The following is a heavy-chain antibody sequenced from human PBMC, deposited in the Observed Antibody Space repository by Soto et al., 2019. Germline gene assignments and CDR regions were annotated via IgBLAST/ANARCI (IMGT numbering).Heavy chain of an antibody. CDR1: GFTFSSYA. CDR3: ARDNENPSILLNYGWFDP. V-gene: IGHV3-30-3*01. Sequence: QVQLVESGGGVVQPGRSLRLSCAASGFTFSSYAMHWVRQAPGKGLEWVAVISYDGSNKYYADSVKGRFTISRDNSKNTLYLQMNSLRAEDTAVYYCARDNENPSILLNYGWFDPWGQGTLVTVSS. D-gene: IGHD3-16*01. J-gene: IGHJ5*02. CDR2: ISYDGSNK.